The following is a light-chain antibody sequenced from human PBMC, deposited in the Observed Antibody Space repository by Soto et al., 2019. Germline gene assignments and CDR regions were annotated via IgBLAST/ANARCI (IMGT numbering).Light chain of an antibody. V-gene: IGLV2-23*01. Sequence: QSALTQPASVSGSPGQSITISCTGTSSDLGSYNLVSWYQQHPGKPPKLLIYEGSKRPSGVSDRFSGSKSDNMASLTISGLQAEDEADYYCCSFAGSDTVIFGGGTKLTVL. CDR3: CSFAGSDTVI. J-gene: IGLJ2*01. CDR2: EGS. CDR1: SSDLGSYNL.